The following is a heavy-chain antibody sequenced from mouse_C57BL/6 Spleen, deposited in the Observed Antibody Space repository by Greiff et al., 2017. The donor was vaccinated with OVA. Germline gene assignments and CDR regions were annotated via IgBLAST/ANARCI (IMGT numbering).Heavy chain of an antibody. D-gene: IGHD2-3*01. J-gene: IGHJ3*01. CDR2: ISSGGDYI. Sequence: EVMLVESGEGLVKPGGSLKLSCAASGFTFSSYAMSWVRQTPEKRLEWVAYISSGGDYIYYADTVKGRFTISRDNARNTLYLQMSSLKSEDTAMYYCTRDDPEGWFAYWGQGTLVTVSA. CDR1: GFTFSSYA. V-gene: IGHV5-9-1*02. CDR3: TRDDPEGWFAY.